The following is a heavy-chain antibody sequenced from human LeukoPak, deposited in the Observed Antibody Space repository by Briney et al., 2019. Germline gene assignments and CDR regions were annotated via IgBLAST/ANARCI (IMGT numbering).Heavy chain of an antibody. CDR2: IYYSGTA. V-gene: IGHV4-59*12. Sequence: SETLSLTCTVSGGSISSYYWSWIRQPPGKGLEWIGYIYYSGTANYNPSLKSRVTISVDTSKNQFSLKLSSVTAADTAVYYCARSDDWLSPDFYYYYGMDVWGQGTTVTVSS. CDR1: GGSISSYY. D-gene: IGHD3-9*01. CDR3: ARSDDWLSPDFYYYYGMDV. J-gene: IGHJ6*02.